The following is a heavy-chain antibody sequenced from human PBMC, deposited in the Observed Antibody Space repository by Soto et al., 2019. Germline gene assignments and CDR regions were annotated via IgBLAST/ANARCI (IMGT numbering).Heavy chain of an antibody. CDR2: IGSAGDS. CDR1: GYTFRSYD. V-gene: IGHV3-13*01. D-gene: IGHD3-10*01. Sequence: GGSLRLSCAASGYTFRSYDMHWVRQVTGKGLEWVSVIGSAGDSNYAPSVKGRFTISRENAKNSLYLQMNSLRAGDTAMYYCARGSKGTYGMDVWGQGTTVTVSS. CDR3: ARGSKGTYGMDV. J-gene: IGHJ6*02.